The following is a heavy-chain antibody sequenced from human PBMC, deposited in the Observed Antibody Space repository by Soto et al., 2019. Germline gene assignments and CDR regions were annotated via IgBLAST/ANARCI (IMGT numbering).Heavy chain of an antibody. CDR2: IYYSGST. CDR1: GGSISSGDYY. CDR3: GTMPIVVEPAPMDV. J-gene: IGHJ6*02. V-gene: IGHV4-30-4*01. D-gene: IGHD2-2*01. Sequence: SETLSLTCTVSGGSISSGDYYWSWIRQPPGKGLEWIGYIYYSGSTSYNASLKSRTSISADPSNNQFSLKLHSLTAADTAVYFCGTMPIVVEPAPMDVWGPGTSVTSP.